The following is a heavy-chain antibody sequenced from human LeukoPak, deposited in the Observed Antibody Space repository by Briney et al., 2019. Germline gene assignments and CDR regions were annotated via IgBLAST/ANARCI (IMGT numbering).Heavy chain of an antibody. J-gene: IGHJ1*01. CDR2: FDPEEGET. D-gene: IGHD2-8*01. Sequence: ASVKVSCKPSGDTLTELSMHWVRQSPGKGLEWMGGFDPEEGETIYAQRFQGRVTMTEDTVTDTAHMGLSSLTSEDTAVYYCATAGIVLDTGAEFLLHWGQGTLVTVSS. CDR1: GDTLTELS. CDR3: ATAGIVLDTGAEFLLH. V-gene: IGHV1-24*01.